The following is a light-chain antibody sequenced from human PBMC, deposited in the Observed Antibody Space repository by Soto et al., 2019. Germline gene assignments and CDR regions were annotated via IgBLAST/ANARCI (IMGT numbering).Light chain of an antibody. CDR1: QSVFDN. Sequence: EIVMTQSPATLSVSPGGRATLSCRASQSVFDNLAWYQQKPGQAPGLLIYGASNRATGVPARFSGSGSGTEFTLTISSLQSEDFAVYYCQQYNDWPRTFGQGTKVEIK. CDR2: GAS. J-gene: IGKJ1*01. V-gene: IGKV3-15*01. CDR3: QQYNDWPRT.